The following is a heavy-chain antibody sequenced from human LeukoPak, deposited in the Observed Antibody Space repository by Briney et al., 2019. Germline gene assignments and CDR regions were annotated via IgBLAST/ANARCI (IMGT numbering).Heavy chain of an antibody. Sequence: SQTLSLTCTVSGGSINSGSYYWSWIRQPAGKGLEWIGRIYTSGSTNYNPSLKSRVTISVDTSKNQFSLKLDSLTAADTAVYYCVGRGVLWFGELSYYYFDLWGRGTLVAVSS. V-gene: IGHV4-61*02. J-gene: IGHJ2*01. D-gene: IGHD3-10*01. CDR1: GGSINSGSYY. CDR2: IYTSGST. CDR3: VGRGVLWFGELSYYYFDL.